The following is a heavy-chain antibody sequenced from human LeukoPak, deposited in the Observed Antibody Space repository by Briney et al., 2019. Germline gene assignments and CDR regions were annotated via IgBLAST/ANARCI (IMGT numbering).Heavy chain of an antibody. V-gene: IGHV3-21*01. D-gene: IGHD2-2*01. CDR2: ISSSSSYI. CDR1: GFTFSSYS. CDR3: ARARWGYCSSTSCHPHFDY. Sequence: KTGGSLRLSCAASGFTFSSYSMNWVRQTPGKGMEWVSSISSSSSYIYYADSVKGRFTISRDNAKNSLYLQMNSLRAEDTAVYYCARARWGYCSSTSCHPHFDYWGQGTLVTVSS. J-gene: IGHJ4*02.